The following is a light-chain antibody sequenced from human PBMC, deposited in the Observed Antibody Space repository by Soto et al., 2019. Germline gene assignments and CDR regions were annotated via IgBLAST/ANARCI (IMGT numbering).Light chain of an antibody. CDR1: QSVSNY. V-gene: IGKV3-15*01. J-gene: IGKJ2*01. Sequence: EIVMTQSPATLSVSPGGRATLSCRASQSVSNYLAWYQQRPGQPPRLLIYRASTRATGIPARVRGSGSGTEFSLTIASLQSEDFAVYYCQHYNTWPPRYTFGQGTKLEIK. CDR2: RAS. CDR3: QHYNTWPPRYT.